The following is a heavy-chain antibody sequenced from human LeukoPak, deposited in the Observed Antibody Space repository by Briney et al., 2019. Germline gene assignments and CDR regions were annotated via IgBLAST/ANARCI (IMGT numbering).Heavy chain of an antibody. CDR1: GYTFTGYY. Sequence: ASVKVSCKASGYTFTGYYIHWVRQAPGQGLEWMRWINPNSGGTNYAQKFQGRATMTRDTSISTAYMELSRLRSDDPAVYYCARGGDGYNWLKAFDIWGQGTMVTVSS. D-gene: IGHD5-24*01. CDR3: ARGGDGYNWLKAFDI. V-gene: IGHV1-2*02. J-gene: IGHJ3*02. CDR2: INPNSGGT.